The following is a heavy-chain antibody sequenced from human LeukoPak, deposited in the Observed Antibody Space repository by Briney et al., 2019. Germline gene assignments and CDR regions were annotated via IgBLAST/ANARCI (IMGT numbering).Heavy chain of an antibody. Sequence: GGSLRLSCKASGFSFSLYAMSWVRQAPGKGLEWVSAISGSSDTTYYADSLKGRFTISRDNSKNTLYLQMNSLRVEDTAIYYCAKEPNNWGQGTLVTVSS. J-gene: IGHJ4*02. CDR3: AKEPNN. CDR1: GFSFSLYA. V-gene: IGHV3-23*01. CDR2: ISGSSDTT.